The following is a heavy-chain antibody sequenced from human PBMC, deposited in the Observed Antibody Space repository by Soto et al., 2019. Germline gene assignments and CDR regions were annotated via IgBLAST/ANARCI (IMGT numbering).Heavy chain of an antibody. D-gene: IGHD1-7*01. CDR1: GGSMNDYY. V-gene: IGHV4-59*01. CDR3: ARNYDRLDY. J-gene: IGHJ4*02. CDR2: IFYSGST. Sequence: PSETLSLTCTVSGGSMNDYYWSWIRQPPGKGLEWIGYIFYSGSTNYNPSLKSRVTISVDTSKNQFSLNLRSVTAADTAMYYCARNYDRLDYWGQGTLVTVSS.